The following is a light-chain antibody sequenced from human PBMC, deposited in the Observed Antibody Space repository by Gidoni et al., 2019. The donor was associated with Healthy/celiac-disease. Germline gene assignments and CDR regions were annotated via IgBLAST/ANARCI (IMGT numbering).Light chain of an antibody. J-gene: IGKJ2*01. CDR1: QSVSSSY. V-gene: IGKV3-20*01. CDR3: QQYGSSPVT. CDR2: GAS. Sequence: IVLTQSPGTLSLSPGERATLSCRASQSVSSSYLAWYQQKPGQAPRLLIYGASSRATGIPDRFSGSGSGTDFTLTISRLEPEDFAVYYCQQYGSSPVTFXQXTKLEIK.